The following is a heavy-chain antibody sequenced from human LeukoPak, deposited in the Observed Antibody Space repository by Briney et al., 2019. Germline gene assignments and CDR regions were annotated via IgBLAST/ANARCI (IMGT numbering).Heavy chain of an antibody. V-gene: IGHV3-7*01. J-gene: IGHJ6*03. CDR3: ARDKVMYRDYYYYYYMDV. CDR1: GFTFSSYW. Sequence: GGSLRLSCAASGFTFSSYWMSWVRQAPGKVLEWVANIKQDGSEKYYVDSVKGRFTISRDNAKNSLYLQMNSLRAEDTAVYYCARDKVMYRDYYYYYYMDVWGKGTTVTVSS. D-gene: IGHD1-1*01. CDR2: IKQDGSEK.